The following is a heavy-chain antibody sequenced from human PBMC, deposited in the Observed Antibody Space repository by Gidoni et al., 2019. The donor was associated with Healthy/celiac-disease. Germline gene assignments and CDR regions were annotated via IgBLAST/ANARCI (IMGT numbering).Heavy chain of an antibody. CDR2: ISYDGSNK. CDR3: AKPSDSSGYYYSVYYFDY. Sequence: QVQLVESGGGVVQPGRSLRLSCAASGFPFSSYGMHWVRQAPGKGLEWVAVISYDGSNKYYADSVKGRFTISRDNSKNTLYLQMNSLRAEDTAVYYCAKPSDSSGYYYSVYYFDYWGQGTLVTVSS. CDR1: GFPFSSYG. D-gene: IGHD3-22*01. V-gene: IGHV3-30*18. J-gene: IGHJ4*02.